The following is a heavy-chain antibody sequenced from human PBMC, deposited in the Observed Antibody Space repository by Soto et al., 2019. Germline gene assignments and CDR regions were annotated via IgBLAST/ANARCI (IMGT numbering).Heavy chain of an antibody. CDR3: ARDFTKSSSWPYYFDY. D-gene: IGHD6-13*01. Sequence: QVQLVQSGAEVKKPGASVKVSCKASGYTFTTYRISWVRQAPGHGLEWMGWISAYSGSTKFAQKLQGRVTMTTDTSTTTAYMALRSLTSDDTAIYYCARDFTKSSSWPYYFDYWGQGTLVTVSS. V-gene: IGHV1-18*01. J-gene: IGHJ4*02. CDR2: ISAYSGST. CDR1: GYTFTTYR.